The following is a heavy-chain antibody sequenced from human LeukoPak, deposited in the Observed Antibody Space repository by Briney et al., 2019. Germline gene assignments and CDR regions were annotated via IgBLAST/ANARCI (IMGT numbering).Heavy chain of an antibody. J-gene: IGHJ4*02. CDR1: GYSFTSYW. CDR2: IYPGDSDT. CDR3: AGHLIRRDGYNPIDY. D-gene: IGHD5-24*01. Sequence: GESLKISCKGSGYSFTSYWIGWVRQMPGKGLEWMGIIYPGDSDTRYSPSFQGQVTISADKSISTAYLQWSSLKASDTAMYYCAGHLIRRDGYNPIDYWGQGTLVTVSS. V-gene: IGHV5-51*01.